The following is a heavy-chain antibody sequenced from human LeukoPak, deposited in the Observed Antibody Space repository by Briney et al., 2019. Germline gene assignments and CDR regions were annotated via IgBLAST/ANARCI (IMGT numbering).Heavy chain of an antibody. CDR1: GYTFSGYY. J-gene: IGHJ4*02. CDR3: ARDGVYDSSGYYRLYDY. CDR2: INPNSGGT. Sequence: ASVKISCKAFGYTFSGYYMHWVRQVPGQGLEWMGWINPNSGGTNYAQKSQGRVTMTRDTSSSTAYMELSRLRSDDTAVYYCARDGVYDSSGYYRLYDYWGQGTLVTVSS. V-gene: IGHV1-2*02. D-gene: IGHD3-22*01.